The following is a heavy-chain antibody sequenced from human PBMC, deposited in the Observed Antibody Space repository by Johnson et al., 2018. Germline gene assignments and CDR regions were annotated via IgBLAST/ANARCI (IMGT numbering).Heavy chain of an antibody. V-gene: IGHV3-74*02. J-gene: IGHJ3*02. CDR2: INRDGSTT. Sequence: VQLVESGGGLVQPGGSLRLSCAASGFTLSSYWMHWVRQGPGKGLLWVSRINRDGSTTNYADSVKGRFTISRDNAKNTQYPQMNSLRAEDTAVYYCAKNTRGAFDIWGQGTMVTVSS. CDR3: AKNTRGAFDI. D-gene: IGHD2/OR15-2a*01. CDR1: GFTLSSYW.